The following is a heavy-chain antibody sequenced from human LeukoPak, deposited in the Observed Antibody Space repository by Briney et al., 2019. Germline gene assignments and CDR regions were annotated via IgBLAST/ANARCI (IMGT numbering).Heavy chain of an antibody. CDR1: GFTFSSYA. CDR2: IKQDGSEK. J-gene: IGHJ6*03. V-gene: IGHV3-7*01. D-gene: IGHD2-2*01. Sequence: GGSLRLSCAASGFTFSSYAMSWVRQAPGKGLEWVANIKQDGSEKYYVDSVKGRFTISRGNAKNSLYLQMNSLRAEDTAVYYCARDIDCSSTSCYWFGYYYYYMDVWGKGTTVTVSS. CDR3: ARDIDCSSTSCYWFGYYYYYMDV.